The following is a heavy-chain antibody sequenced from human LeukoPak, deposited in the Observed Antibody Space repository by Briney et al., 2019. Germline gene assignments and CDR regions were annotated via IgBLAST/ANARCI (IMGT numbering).Heavy chain of an antibody. J-gene: IGHJ4*02. V-gene: IGHV3-30-3*01. CDR1: GVTFSSYA. CDR3: ARETFGFDY. Sequence: GGSLRLSCAASGVTFSSYAMHWVRQAPGKGLEWVAVISYDGSNKYYADSVKGRFTISRDNSKNTLYLQMNSLRAEDTAVYYCARETFGFDYWGQGTLVTVSS. CDR2: ISYDGSNK. D-gene: IGHD3-10*01.